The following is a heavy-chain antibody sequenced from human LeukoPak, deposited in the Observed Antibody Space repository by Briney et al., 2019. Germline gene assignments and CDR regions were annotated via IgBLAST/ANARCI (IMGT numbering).Heavy chain of an antibody. V-gene: IGHV3-23*01. CDR1: GFSFSNYG. CDR2: INRSGGST. CDR3: GKSSYPSYYYMDV. J-gene: IGHJ6*03. Sequence: GGTLRLSCTASGFSFSNYGVSWVRQAPGKGLEWVSSINRSGGSTLYADSVKGRFTVSRDNPRNTLYLQMNSLRTEDTAVYYCGKSSYPSYYYMDVWGKGTTVTVSS.